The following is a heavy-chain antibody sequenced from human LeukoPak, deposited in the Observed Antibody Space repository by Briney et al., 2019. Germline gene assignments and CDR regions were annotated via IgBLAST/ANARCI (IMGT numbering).Heavy chain of an antibody. D-gene: IGHD2-2*01. J-gene: IGHJ6*02. CDR1: GGTFSSYA. CDR2: IIPIFGTA. Sequence: SVKVSCKAPGGTFSSYAISWVRQAPGQGLEWVGGIIPIFGTANYAQKFQGRVTITADESTSTAYMELSSLRSEDTAVYYCARGLGYCSSTSCHYYYYYGMDVWGQGTTVTVSS. V-gene: IGHV1-69*13. CDR3: ARGLGYCSSTSCHYYYYYGMDV.